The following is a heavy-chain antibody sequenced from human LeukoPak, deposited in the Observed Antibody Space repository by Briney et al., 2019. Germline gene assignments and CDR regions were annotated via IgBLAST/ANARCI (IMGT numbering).Heavy chain of an antibody. CDR3: ARGLYYGGNLGFQH. CDR1: GGSFSGYY. Sequence: SETLSLTCAVYGGSFSGYYWSWIRQPPGKGLEWIGEISHSGSTNYNPSLKSRVTISVDTSKNQFSLKLSSVTAADTAVYYCARGLYYGGNLGFQHWGQGTLVTVSS. J-gene: IGHJ1*01. D-gene: IGHD4-23*01. CDR2: ISHSGST. V-gene: IGHV4-34*01.